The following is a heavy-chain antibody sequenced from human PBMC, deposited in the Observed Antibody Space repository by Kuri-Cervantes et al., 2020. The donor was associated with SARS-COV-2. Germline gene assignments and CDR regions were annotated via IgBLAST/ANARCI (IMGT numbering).Heavy chain of an antibody. Sequence: LSLTCAASGLSFSNYAMSWVRQAPGEGLVWVSRMNNDGTTITYADIVKGRFTISRDNAKNTLYLQMNSLRVEDTAVYYCTRAGNWYFDLWGRGTLVTVSS. CDR1: GLSFSNYA. V-gene: IGHV3-74*03. J-gene: IGHJ2*01. CDR2: MNNDGTTI. CDR3: TRAGNWYFDL.